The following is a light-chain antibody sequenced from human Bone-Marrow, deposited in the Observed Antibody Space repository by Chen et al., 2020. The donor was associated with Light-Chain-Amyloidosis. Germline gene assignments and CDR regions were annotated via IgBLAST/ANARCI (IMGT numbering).Light chain of an antibody. CDR2: DVS. CDR3: SSYSSSTWV. Sequence: QSALTQPASVSGSPGQSITISCTETDRDIRGYTYVSWYQQHPGHAPRLLIYDVSVRPSGVSDRFSASKSDNTASLTISGLQPEDEADYFCSSYSSSTWVFGGGTKLPVL. CDR1: DRDIRGYTY. J-gene: IGLJ3*02. V-gene: IGLV2-14*01.